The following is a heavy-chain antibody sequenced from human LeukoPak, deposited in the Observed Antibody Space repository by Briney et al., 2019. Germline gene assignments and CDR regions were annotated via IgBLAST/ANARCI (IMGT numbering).Heavy chain of an antibody. Sequence: ASVKVSCKASGYTFTSYAMHWVRQAPGQRLEWMGWINAGNGNTKYSQKFQGRVTITRDTSASTAYMELSSLRSEDTAVYYCARDPSGSYSVSGEDDYWGQGTLVTVSS. V-gene: IGHV1-3*01. CDR3: ARDPSGSYSVSGEDDY. CDR2: INAGNGNT. J-gene: IGHJ4*02. CDR1: GYTFTSYA. D-gene: IGHD1-26*01.